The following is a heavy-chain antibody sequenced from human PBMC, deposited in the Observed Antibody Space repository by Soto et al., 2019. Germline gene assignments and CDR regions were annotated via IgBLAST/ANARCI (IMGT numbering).Heavy chain of an antibody. D-gene: IGHD6-19*01. CDR1: SRSITRSCSF. CDR2: IYYSGST. Sequence: PSETLSLTCPVSSRSITRSCSFWGWIRQAPGKGLGGIGSIYYSGSTYSNPSLKCRVTISVDTSENHFSLKLSSLTAADTAVYYCASRDDSGWWIWNYWSQG. V-gene: IGHV4-39*02. CDR3: ASRDDSGWWIWNY. J-gene: IGHJ4*02.